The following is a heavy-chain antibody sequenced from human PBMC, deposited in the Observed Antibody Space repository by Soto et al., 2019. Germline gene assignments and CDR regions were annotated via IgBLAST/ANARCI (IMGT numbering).Heavy chain of an antibody. J-gene: IGHJ4*02. V-gene: IGHV3-11*01. Sequence: QVQLVESGGGLVKPGGSLRLSCAASGFTFSDYYMSWIRQAPGKGVEWVSYISSSGSTIYYADSVKGRFTIPRDNAKKPLYLQMNSLTAEDTAVYYCALIAVAGPFDYWGQGTLVTVSS. CDR2: ISSSGSTI. CDR1: GFTFSDYY. CDR3: ALIAVAGPFDY. D-gene: IGHD6-19*01.